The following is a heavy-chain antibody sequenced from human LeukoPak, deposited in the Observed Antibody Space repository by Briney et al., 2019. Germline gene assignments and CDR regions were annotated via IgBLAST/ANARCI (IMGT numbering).Heavy chain of an antibody. J-gene: IGHJ4*02. CDR3: ARDREYSSSWAKFDY. V-gene: IGHV3-48*01. Sequence: GGSLRLSCAASGFTFSSYSMNWVRQAPGKGLEWVSYISSSSSTIYYADSVKGRFTISRDNSRNTLYLQMNSLRAEDTAVYYCARDREYSSSWAKFDYWGQGTLVTVSS. CDR1: GFTFSSYS. D-gene: IGHD6-13*01. CDR2: ISSSSSTI.